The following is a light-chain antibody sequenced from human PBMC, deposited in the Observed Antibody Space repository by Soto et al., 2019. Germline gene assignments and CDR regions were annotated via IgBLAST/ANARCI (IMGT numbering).Light chain of an antibody. Sequence: QSVLTQPASVFGSPGQSITISCTGTSSVVGSYNLVSWYQQRPGKAPKLLIFEVSNRPSGVSNRFSGSKSGNTASLTISGLQAEDEADYYCSSYTTSSTRVFGTGTKVTGL. CDR1: SSVVGSYNL. J-gene: IGLJ1*01. CDR3: SSYTTSSTRV. CDR2: EVS. V-gene: IGLV2-14*02.